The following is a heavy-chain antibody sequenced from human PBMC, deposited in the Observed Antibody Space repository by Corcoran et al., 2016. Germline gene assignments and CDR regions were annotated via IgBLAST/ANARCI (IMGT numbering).Heavy chain of an antibody. D-gene: IGHD3-22*01. CDR2: ISYDGSNK. CDR1: GFTFSSYG. Sequence: VQLVESGGGVVQPGRALRLSCAASGFTFSSYGMHWVRQAPGKGLAWVAVISYDGSNKYYADSVKGRFTISRANSKNTLYLQMNSLRAEDTAGYYCAKDVGYYYDSSGGPNYYYGMDVWGQGTTVTVSS. V-gene: IGHV3-30*18. CDR3: AKDVGYYYDSSGGPNYYYGMDV. J-gene: IGHJ6*02.